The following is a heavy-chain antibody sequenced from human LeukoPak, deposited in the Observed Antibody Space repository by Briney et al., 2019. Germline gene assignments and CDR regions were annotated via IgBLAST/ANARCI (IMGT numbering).Heavy chain of an antibody. Sequence: GESLKISCEASGFTFASHAMGWVRQAPGKGLEWVSSITGSAKTTYYADSVKGRFTISRDNSRNTVDLQLTSLRAEDTATYYCTKEDRQLVCAYWGQGTLVTVSS. V-gene: IGHV3-23*01. CDR2: ITGSAKTT. CDR3: TKEDRQLVCAY. CDR1: GFTFASHA. D-gene: IGHD5-18*01. J-gene: IGHJ4*02.